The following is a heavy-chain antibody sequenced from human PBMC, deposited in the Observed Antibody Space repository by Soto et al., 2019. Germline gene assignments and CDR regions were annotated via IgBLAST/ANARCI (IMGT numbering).Heavy chain of an antibody. Sequence: ASVKVSCKASGYNFTSHYMHWVRQAPGQGLESMGIIYPRGGTTIYAQKFQGRVTMTRDTSTHTVYMELSSLRSEDTAMYYCARVGYSSTGTTFHYHGLDVWGQGTTVTSP. CDR1: GYNFTSHY. V-gene: IGHV1-46*01. CDR2: IYPRGGTT. J-gene: IGHJ6*02. CDR3: ARVGYSSTGTTFHYHGLDV. D-gene: IGHD3-22*01.